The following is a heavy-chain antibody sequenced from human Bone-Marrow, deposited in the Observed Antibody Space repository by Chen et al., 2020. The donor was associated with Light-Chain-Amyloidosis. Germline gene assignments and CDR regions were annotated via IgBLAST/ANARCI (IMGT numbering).Heavy chain of an antibody. D-gene: IGHD2-2*02. CDR1: ESTFSHYP. J-gene: IGHJ6*02. CDR3: VREGFCSRTSCYSYGLDV. CDR2: IWYDGSNQ. V-gene: IGHV3-33*01. Sequence: QVQLVESGGGVVQPGTSLRLSCGAYESTFSHYPMHGVRQAPGNGPEWVAVIWYDGSNQYYADPGKGRFTISRDNPSNTLYLQINSLRAEDTAVYYCVREGFCSRTSCYSYGLDVWGQGTTVTVSS.